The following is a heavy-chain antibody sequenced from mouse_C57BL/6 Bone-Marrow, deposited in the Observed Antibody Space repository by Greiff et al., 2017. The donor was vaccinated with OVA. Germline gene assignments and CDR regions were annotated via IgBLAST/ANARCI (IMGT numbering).Heavy chain of an antibody. V-gene: IGHV1-82*01. J-gene: IGHJ4*01. Sequence: VQLKESGPELVKPGASVKISCKASGYAFSSSWMNWVKQRPGKGLEWIGRIYPGDGDTNYNGKFKGKATLTADKSSSTAYMQLSSLTSEDSAVYFCARRIYYVYAMDYWGQGTSVTVSS. CDR2: IYPGDGDT. CDR1: GYAFSSSW. CDR3: ARRIYYVYAMDY. D-gene: IGHD2-1*01.